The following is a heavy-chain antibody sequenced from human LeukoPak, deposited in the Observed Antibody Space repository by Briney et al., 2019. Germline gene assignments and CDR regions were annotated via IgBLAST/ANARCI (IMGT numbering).Heavy chain of an antibody. Sequence: GESLKISCKGSGYSFTSYWIGWVRQLPAKGREWMWIIYPGDSDTRYSPSFQGQVTTSADKSISTAYLQWSSLKASDNAMYYCARQERYFASPHLNAFDIWGQGTMVTVSS. CDR2: IYPGDSDT. D-gene: IGHD3-9*01. J-gene: IGHJ3*02. V-gene: IGHV5-51*01. CDR1: GYSFTSYW. CDR3: ARQERYFASPHLNAFDI.